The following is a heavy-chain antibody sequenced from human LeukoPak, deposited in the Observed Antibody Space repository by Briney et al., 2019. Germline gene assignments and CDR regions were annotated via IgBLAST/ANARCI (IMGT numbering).Heavy chain of an antibody. Sequence: ASVKVSCKASGYTFTSYYMHWVRRAPGQGLEWMGIINPSGGSTSYAQKFQGRVTMTRDMSTSTVYMELSSLRSEDTAVYYCARDTTVTNYWFDPWGQGTLVTVSS. CDR1: GYTFTSYY. CDR2: INPSGGST. J-gene: IGHJ5*02. D-gene: IGHD4-17*01. CDR3: ARDTTVTNYWFDP. V-gene: IGHV1-46*01.